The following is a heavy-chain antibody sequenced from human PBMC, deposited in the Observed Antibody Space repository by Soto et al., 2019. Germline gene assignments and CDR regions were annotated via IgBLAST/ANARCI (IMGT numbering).Heavy chain of an antibody. CDR1: GFAFSRYW. D-gene: IGHD2-21*02. CDR2: INQDGSEK. V-gene: IGHV3-7*03. CDR3: ASCGGDCYSLYY. J-gene: IGHJ4*01. Sequence: GGSLRLSCVASGFAFSRYWMSWVRQAPGKGLEWVASINQDGSEKYHVDSVKGRFTISRDSAKNSLFLQMNSLRDEDTAVYYCASCGGDCYSLYYWGQGTLVTSPQ.